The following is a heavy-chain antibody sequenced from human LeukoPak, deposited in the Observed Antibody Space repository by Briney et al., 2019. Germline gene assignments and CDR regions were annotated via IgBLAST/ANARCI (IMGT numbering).Heavy chain of an antibody. CDR2: IKPDGSEK. CDR1: GFTFSKFW. J-gene: IGHJ4*02. CDR3: ARDIGYYRFDY. D-gene: IGHD1-26*01. V-gene: IGHV3-7*03. Sequence: GESLRLSCAASGFTFSKFWMTWVRQAPGKGLEWVAHIKPDGSEKDYVDSVRGRFIISRDNAKNSLYLQMNSLTAEDTAVYYCARDIGYYRFDYWGQGTLVTVFS.